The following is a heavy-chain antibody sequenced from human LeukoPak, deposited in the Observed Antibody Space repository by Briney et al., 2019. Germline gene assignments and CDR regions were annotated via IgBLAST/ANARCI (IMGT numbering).Heavy chain of an antibody. D-gene: IGHD3-3*01. Sequence: SETLSLTCTVSGGTISSSSYYWGWIRQPPGKGLEWIGSIYYSGSTYYNPSLKSRVTISVDTSKNQFSLKLSSVTAADTAVYYCARHMPAHRNDFWSGYYHYWGQGTLVTVSS. CDR1: GGTISSSSYY. CDR3: ARHMPAHRNDFWSGYYHY. J-gene: IGHJ4*02. V-gene: IGHV4-39*01. CDR2: IYYSGST.